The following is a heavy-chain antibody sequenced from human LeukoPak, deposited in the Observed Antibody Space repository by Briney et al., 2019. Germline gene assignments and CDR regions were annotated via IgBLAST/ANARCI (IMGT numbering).Heavy chain of an antibody. J-gene: IGHJ5*02. Sequence: ASVKVSCKASGYTFTSYDINWVRQATGQGLEWMGWMNPNSGDTGYAQKFQGRVTITRNTSISTAYMELSSLRSEDTAVYYCARGRTIFGVVSRGWFDPWGQGTLVTVSS. CDR3: ARGRTIFGVVSRGWFDP. CDR1: GYTFTSYD. V-gene: IGHV1-8*03. D-gene: IGHD3-3*01. CDR2: MNPNSGDT.